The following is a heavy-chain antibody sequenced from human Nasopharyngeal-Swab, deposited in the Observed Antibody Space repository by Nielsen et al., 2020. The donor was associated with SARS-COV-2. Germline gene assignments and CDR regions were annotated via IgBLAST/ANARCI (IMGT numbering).Heavy chain of an antibody. CDR1: GYTLTELS. CDR3: ARWRVDYDILTGLNIYYYYGMDV. V-gene: IGHV1-24*01. J-gene: IGHJ6*02. Sequence: ASVKVSCKVSGYTLTELSMHWVRQAPGKGLARMGGFDPEDGETIYAQKFQGRVTMTEDTSTDTAYMELSSLRSEDTAVYYCARWRVDYDILTGLNIYYYYGMDVWGQGTTVTVSS. D-gene: IGHD3-9*01. CDR2: FDPEDGET.